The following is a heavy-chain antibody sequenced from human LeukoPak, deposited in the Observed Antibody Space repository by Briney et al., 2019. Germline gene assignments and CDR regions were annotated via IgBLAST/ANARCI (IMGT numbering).Heavy chain of an antibody. V-gene: IGHV4-39*02. CDR3: ARDWATVTELDY. CDR1: GVSISSSSYD. Sequence: PSETLSLTCTVSGVSISSSSYDWGWIRQPPGKGLEWIVSIYYSGSTYYNPSLKSGVTISVATSKNQFSLKLTSVTAADTAVYYCARDWATVTELDYWGQGTLVTVSS. D-gene: IGHD4-17*01. J-gene: IGHJ4*02. CDR2: IYYSGST.